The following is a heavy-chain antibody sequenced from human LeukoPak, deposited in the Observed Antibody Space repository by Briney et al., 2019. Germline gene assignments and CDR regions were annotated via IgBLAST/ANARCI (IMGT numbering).Heavy chain of an antibody. CDR3: ARRSDNWFDP. CDR1: GYSFSNYW. D-gene: IGHD3-10*01. J-gene: IGHJ5*02. Sequence: GESLKISCKVSGYSFSNYWIGGVRQMPGKGLEWMGIIYPGNSDTTYSPSFQGQVTISADKSISTAYPQWRSLKASDTAMYYCARRSDNWFDPWGQGTLVTVSS. CDR2: IYPGNSDT. V-gene: IGHV5-51*01.